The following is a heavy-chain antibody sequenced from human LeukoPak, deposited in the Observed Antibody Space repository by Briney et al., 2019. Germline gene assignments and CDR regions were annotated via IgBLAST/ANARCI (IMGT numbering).Heavy chain of an antibody. CDR2: INPNSGGT. CDR3: ARHDISGYHHDY. CDR1: GCTFTGYY. D-gene: IGHD3-22*01. Sequence: GASVKVSCKASGCTFTGYYMHWVRQAPGQGLEWMGWINPNSGGTDNAQNFQGRVTMTRDTSISTAYMELSRLRSDDTAVYCYARHDISGYHHDYWGQGTLVTVSS. V-gene: IGHV1-2*02. J-gene: IGHJ4*02.